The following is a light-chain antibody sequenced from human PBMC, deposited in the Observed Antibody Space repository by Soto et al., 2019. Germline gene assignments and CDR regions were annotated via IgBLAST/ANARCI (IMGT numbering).Light chain of an antibody. J-gene: IGKJ4*01. V-gene: IGKV3-20*01. Sequence: EIVLTQSPVTLCLSPGERATLACSASQSVSSTYLAWYQQRPGRAPRLLIFGASSRATGIPDRFSGSGSGADFTLTISRLEPEDFAVYYCQQYAGSLFSFGGGTKVDI. CDR2: GAS. CDR3: QQYAGSLFS. CDR1: QSVSSTY.